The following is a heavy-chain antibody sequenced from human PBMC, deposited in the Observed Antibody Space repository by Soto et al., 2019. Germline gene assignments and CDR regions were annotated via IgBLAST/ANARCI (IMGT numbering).Heavy chain of an antibody. CDR2: IYYSGST. D-gene: IGHD6-19*01. J-gene: IGHJ4*02. Sequence: SETLSLTCTVSGGSISSYYWSWIRQPPGKGLEWIGYIYYSGSTNYNPSLKSRVTISVDTSKNQFSLKLGSVTAADTAVYYCARGLQQWLPVDYWGQGTLVTVSS. CDR3: ARGLQQWLPVDY. CDR1: GGSISSYY. V-gene: IGHV4-59*01.